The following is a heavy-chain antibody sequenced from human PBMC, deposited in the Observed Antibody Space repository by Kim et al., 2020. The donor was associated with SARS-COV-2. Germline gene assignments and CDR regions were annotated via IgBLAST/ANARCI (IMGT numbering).Heavy chain of an antibody. CDR2: IYPGDSDT. D-gene: IGHD2-21*02. CDR3: ARPRGYCGGDCYASGEDWYFDL. CDR1: GYSFTSYW. V-gene: IGHV5-51*01. Sequence: GESLKISCKGSGYSFTSYWIGWVRQMPGKGLEWMGIIYPGDSDTRYSPSFQGQVTISADKSISTAYLQWSSLKASDTAMYYCARPRGYCGGDCYASGEDWYFDLWGRGTLVTVSS. J-gene: IGHJ2*01.